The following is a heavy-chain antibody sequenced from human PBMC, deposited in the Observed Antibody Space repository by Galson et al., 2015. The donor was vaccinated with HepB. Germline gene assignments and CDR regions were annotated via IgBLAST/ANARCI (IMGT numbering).Heavy chain of an antibody. CDR1: GFSLTTPGMC. CDR2: IAWDDDK. D-gene: IGHD3-3*01. CDR3: VRSRCITIFGIVENPEGVDR. V-gene: IGHV2-70*01. J-gene: IGHJ5*02. Sequence: PALVTPTPTLTLTCNLSGFSLTTPGMCVNWIRQPPGKALEWLALIAWDDDKYYNPSLKTRVTISKDNSKNQVVLTMTNMNPVDTATYYCVRSRCITIFGIVENPEGVDRWCHGTQFTVSA.